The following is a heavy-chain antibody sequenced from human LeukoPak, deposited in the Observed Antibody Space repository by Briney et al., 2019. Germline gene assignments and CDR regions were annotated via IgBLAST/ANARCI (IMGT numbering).Heavy chain of an antibody. V-gene: IGHV3-7*01. D-gene: IGHD3-3*01. CDR1: GFTFSSYW. Sequence: GGSLRLSCAASGFTFSSYWMSWVRQAPGKGLEWVANTKQDESEKYYVDSVKGRFTISRHNAKNSLYLHMNSLRAEDTAVYYCARAGYYDFWSGYPPFDHWGQGTLVTVSS. CDR3: ARAGYYDFWSGYPPFDH. J-gene: IGHJ4*02. CDR2: TKQDESEK.